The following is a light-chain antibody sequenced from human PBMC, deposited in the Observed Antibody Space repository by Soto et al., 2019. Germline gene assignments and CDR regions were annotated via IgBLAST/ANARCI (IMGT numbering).Light chain of an antibody. Sequence: DIVLTQSPATMYLSPWERATLSCRASQSVSSYLAWYQQKPGQAPRLLIYDASNRATGIPARFSGSGSGTDFTLTISSLEPEDLAVYYCQQRSNWPPITVGKGKRLEIK. CDR1: QSVSSY. J-gene: IGKJ5*01. CDR3: QQRSNWPPIT. CDR2: DAS. V-gene: IGKV3-11*01.